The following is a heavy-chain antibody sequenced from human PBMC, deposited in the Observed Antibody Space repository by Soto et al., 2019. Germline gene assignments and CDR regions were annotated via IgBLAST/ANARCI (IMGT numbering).Heavy chain of an antibody. CDR3: ARVRYYYDSSGYYYYFDY. CDR1: GGSVSSNSYS. CDR2: IYSTENT. D-gene: IGHD3-22*01. J-gene: IGHJ4*02. Sequence: SETLSLTCTVSGGSVSSNSYSWGWIRQSPGKGLEWIGTIYSTENTYYHPSLLSRVTISADTSKNQFSLKLSSVTAADTAVYYCARVRYYYDSSGYYYYFDYWGQGTLVTVSS. V-gene: IGHV4-39*07.